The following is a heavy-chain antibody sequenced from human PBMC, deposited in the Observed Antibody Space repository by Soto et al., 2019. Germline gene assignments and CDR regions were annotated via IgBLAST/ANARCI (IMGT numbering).Heavy chain of an antibody. D-gene: IGHD2-15*01. CDR3: ARDRRYCSGGSCYYWFDP. J-gene: IGHJ5*02. CDR1: GFTFSSYW. CDR2: IKQDGSEK. Sequence: GGSLRLSCAASGFTFSSYWMSWVRQAPGKGLEWGANIKQDGSEKYYVDSVKGRFTISRDNAKNSLYLQMNSLRAEDTAVYYCARDRRYCSGGSCYYWFDPWGQGTLVTVSS. V-gene: IGHV3-7*03.